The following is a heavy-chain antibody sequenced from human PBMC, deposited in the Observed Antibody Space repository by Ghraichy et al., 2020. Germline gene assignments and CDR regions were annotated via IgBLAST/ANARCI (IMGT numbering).Heavy chain of an antibody. Sequence: SETLSLTCTVSGGSISSTDYYCNWIRQSPGKGLEWIGGIYYTGSTYYNPSLKIRVTISVDTSNNQFSLNLGSVTAADTALYYCQRSYGSYVYWGRGTLVTVSS. CDR3: QRSYGSYVY. D-gene: IGHD3-10*01. CDR1: GGSISSTDYY. J-gene: IGHJ4*02. V-gene: IGHV4-39*01. CDR2: IYYTGST.